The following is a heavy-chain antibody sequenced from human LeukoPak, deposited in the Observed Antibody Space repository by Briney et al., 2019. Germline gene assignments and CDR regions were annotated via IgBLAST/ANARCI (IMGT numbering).Heavy chain of an antibody. CDR1: GFTFSSYS. V-gene: IGHV3-21*01. J-gene: IGHJ3*02. CDR3: ARDHTQDTAMADAFDI. CDR2: ISSSSSYI. D-gene: IGHD5-18*01. Sequence: PGGSLRLSCAASGFTFSSYSMNWVRQAPGKGLEWVSSISSSSSYIYYADSVKGRFTISRDNAKNSLYLQMNSLRAEDTAVYYCARDHTQDTAMADAFDIWGQGTMVTVSS.